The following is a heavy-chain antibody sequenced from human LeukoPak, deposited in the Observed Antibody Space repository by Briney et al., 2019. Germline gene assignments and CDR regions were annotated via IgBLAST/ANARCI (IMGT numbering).Heavy chain of an antibody. CDR2: IYYSGST. CDR3: ARHRGYCSSTSCYGPYYFDY. D-gene: IGHD2-2*01. CDR1: GGSISSSSYY. J-gene: IGHJ4*02. Sequence: SETLSLTCTVSGGSISSSSYYWGWIRQPPGKGLERIGSIYYSGSTYYNPSLKSRVTISVDTSKNQFSLKLSSVTAADTAAYYCARHRGYCSSTSCYGPYYFDYWGQGTLVTVSS. V-gene: IGHV4-39*01.